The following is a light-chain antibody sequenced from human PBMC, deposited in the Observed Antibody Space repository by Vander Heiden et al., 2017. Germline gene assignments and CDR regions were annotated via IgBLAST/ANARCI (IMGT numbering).Light chain of an antibody. V-gene: IGLV2-23*02. CDR2: EVT. CDR3: CSYAGSTSYF. CDR1: SSDVGSYNL. Sequence: QSALTQPASVSGSPGQSITISCTGTSSDVGSYNLVSWYQQHPGRAPKLMIYEVTKRPSGVSNRFSGSKSANTASLTISGLQAEDEADYYCCSYAGSTSYFFGTGTKVTVL. J-gene: IGLJ1*01.